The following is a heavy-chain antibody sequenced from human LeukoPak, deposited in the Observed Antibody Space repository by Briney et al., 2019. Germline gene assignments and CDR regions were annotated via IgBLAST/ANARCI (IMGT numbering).Heavy chain of an antibody. CDR2: IYYIGST. CDR1: GGSIRSYY. V-gene: IGHV4-59*01. D-gene: IGHD6-13*01. CDR3: ARDRDSSSWYDAFDI. Sequence: SETLSLTCTVSGGSIRSYYWSWIRQPPGKGLECIGYIYYIGSTNYNPSLKSRVTISLDTSKSQFSLKLSSVTAADTAVYYCARDRDSSSWYDAFDIWGQGTMVTVSS. J-gene: IGHJ3*02.